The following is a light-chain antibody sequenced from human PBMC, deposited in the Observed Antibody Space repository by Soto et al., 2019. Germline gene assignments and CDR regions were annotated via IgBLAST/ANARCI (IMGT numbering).Light chain of an antibody. J-gene: IGKJ1*01. CDR1: QGIRDA. CDR3: LQHNSYPQT. CDR2: AAS. Sequence: DIQMAQSPSSLSASVGDRVTMTWRASQGIRDALGWYQQKPGKAPKRLIYAASSLQSGVPSRFSGSGSGTEFTLTISSLQPEDFATYYCLQHNSYPQTFGQGTKVEIK. V-gene: IGKV1-17*01.